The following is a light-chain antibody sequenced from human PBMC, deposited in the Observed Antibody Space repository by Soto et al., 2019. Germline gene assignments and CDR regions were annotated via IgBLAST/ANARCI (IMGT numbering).Light chain of an antibody. V-gene: IGKV2-28*01. CDR3: MQACQAPWT. J-gene: IGKJ1*01. Sequence: DIVLTQSPLSLPVTPGEPASISCRSSQSLLHNNGYNYLDWYLQKPGHSPHLLIYLGSNRASGVPDRFSGSGSGTDFTLKIRRVEAEDVGVYYFMQACQAPWTFGQGTKVEIK. CDR1: QSLLHNNGYNY. CDR2: LGS.